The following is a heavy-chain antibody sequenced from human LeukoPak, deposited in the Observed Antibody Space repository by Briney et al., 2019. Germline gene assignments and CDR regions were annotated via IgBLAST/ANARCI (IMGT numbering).Heavy chain of an antibody. V-gene: IGHV4-4*07. Sequence: SETLSLTCTVSGGSLSSYYWSWIRQPAGNGLEWIGRIYTSGSTNYNPSLKSRVTMSVDTSKNQFSLKLSSVTAADTAVYYCATLGDFWSCWTDYWGQGTLVTVSS. CDR3: ATLGDFWSCWTDY. CDR2: IYTSGST. D-gene: IGHD3-3*01. CDR1: GGSLSSYY. J-gene: IGHJ4*02.